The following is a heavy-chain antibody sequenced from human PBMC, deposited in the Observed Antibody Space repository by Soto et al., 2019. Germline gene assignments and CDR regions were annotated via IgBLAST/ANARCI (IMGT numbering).Heavy chain of an antibody. CDR3: AREAKFYGRSDVLDI. D-gene: IGHD3-10*01. Sequence: WGSLRLSCAASGFTFSDYYMSWIRQAPGKGLEWVAYISSSDNIIYYADSVKGRFIISRDNAKNSVYLQMNSLRAEDTAVYYCAREAKFYGRSDVLDIWGQGTMVTVSS. V-gene: IGHV3-11*04. CDR1: GFTFSDYY. CDR2: ISSSDNII. J-gene: IGHJ3*02.